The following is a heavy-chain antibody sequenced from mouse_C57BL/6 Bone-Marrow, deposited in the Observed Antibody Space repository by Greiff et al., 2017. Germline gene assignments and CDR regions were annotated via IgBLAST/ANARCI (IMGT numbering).Heavy chain of an antibody. CDR3: ARREDYSNKYYFDY. V-gene: IGHV1-26*01. Sequence: EVQLQQSGPELVKPGASVKISCKASGYTFTDYYMNWVKQSHGKSLEWIGDINPNNGGTSYNQKFKGKATLTVDKSSSTAYMELRSLTSEDSAVYYCARREDYSNKYYFDYWGQGTTLTVSS. CDR2: INPNNGGT. D-gene: IGHD2-5*01. CDR1: GYTFTDYY. J-gene: IGHJ2*01.